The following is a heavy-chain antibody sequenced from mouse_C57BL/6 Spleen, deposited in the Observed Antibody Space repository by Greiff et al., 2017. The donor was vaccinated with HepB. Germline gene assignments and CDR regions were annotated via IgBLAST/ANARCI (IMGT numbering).Heavy chain of an antibody. CDR1: GFNIKDYY. J-gene: IGHJ1*03. V-gene: IGHV14-1*01. CDR3: TPYGYDGGWYFDV. CDR2: IDPEDGDT. D-gene: IGHD2-2*01. Sequence: EVQLQQSGAELVRPGASVKLSCTASGFNIKDYYMHWVKQRPEQGLEWIGRIDPEDGDTEYAPKFQGKATMTADTSSNTAYLQLSSLTSEDTAVYYCTPYGYDGGWYFDVWGTGTTVTVSS.